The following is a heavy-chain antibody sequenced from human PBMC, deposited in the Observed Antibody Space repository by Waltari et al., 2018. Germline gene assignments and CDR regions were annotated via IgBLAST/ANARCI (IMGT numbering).Heavy chain of an antibody. CDR3: ASTWIQLWLLDY. V-gene: IGHV4-39*01. CDR2: IHYSGST. D-gene: IGHD5-18*01. J-gene: IGHJ4*02. Sequence: QLQLQESGPGLVKPSETLSLTCTVSGGSISSSSYYWGWIRQPPGKGLEWIGSIHYSGSTYYNPSRKSRVTISVDTSKNQFSLKLSSVTAADTAVYYCASTWIQLWLLDYWGQGTLVTVSS. CDR1: GGSISSSSYY.